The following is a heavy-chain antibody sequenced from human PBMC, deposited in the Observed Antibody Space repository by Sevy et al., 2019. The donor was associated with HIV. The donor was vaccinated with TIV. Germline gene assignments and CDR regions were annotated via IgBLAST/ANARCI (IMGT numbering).Heavy chain of an antibody. CDR1: GYSFTSYW. J-gene: IGHJ3*02. Sequence: GESLKISCKGSGYSFTSYWIGWVRQMPGKGLEWMGITYPGDSDTRYSPSFQGQVTISADKSIGTAYLQWSSLKASDTAMYYCARHMVPNNSLSTSFDIWGQGTMVTVSS. CDR3: ARHMVPNNSLSTSFDI. CDR2: TYPGDSDT. D-gene: IGHD1-1*01. V-gene: IGHV5-51*01.